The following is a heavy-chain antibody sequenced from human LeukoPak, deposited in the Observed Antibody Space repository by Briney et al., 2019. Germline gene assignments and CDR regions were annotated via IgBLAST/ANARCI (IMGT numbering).Heavy chain of an antibody. V-gene: IGHV3-21*01. CDR2: ISSSSSYI. CDR3: ARGGSGSFADY. J-gene: IGHJ4*02. Sequence: GGSLRLSCAASGFTFSSYSMNWVRQAPGKGLEWVSSISSSSSYIYYADSVRGRFTISRDNAKNSLYLQMNSLRAEDTAVYYCARGGSGSFADYWGQGTLVTVSS. D-gene: IGHD3-10*01. CDR1: GFTFSSYS.